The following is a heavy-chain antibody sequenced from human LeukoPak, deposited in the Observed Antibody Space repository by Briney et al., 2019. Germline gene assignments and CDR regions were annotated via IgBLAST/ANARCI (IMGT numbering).Heavy chain of an antibody. Sequence: GGSLRLSCAASGFTVSDNYMNWVRQAPGKGLEWVSLIYSGGTTYYADSVKGRFTISRDHSKNTLYLQMNSLRAEDTAVYYCARDPSAVAANTYGWGQGTLVTVSS. D-gene: IGHD6-25*01. CDR2: IYSGGTT. CDR1: GFTVSDNY. V-gene: IGHV3-66*01. J-gene: IGHJ4*02. CDR3: ARDPSAVAANTYG.